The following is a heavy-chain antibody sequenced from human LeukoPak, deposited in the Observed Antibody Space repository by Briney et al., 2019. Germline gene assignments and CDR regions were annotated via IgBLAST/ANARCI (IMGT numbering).Heavy chain of an antibody. D-gene: IGHD1-1*01. CDR1: GFTVSSNY. CDR3: AKVVDRLEPAYTDY. Sequence: GGSLRLSCAASGFTVSSNYMSWFRQAPGKGLEWVSAISGSGGSTYYADSVKGRFTISRDNSKNTLYLQMNSLRAEDTAVYYCAKVVDRLEPAYTDYWGQGTLVTVSS. J-gene: IGHJ4*02. CDR2: ISGSGGST. V-gene: IGHV3-23*01.